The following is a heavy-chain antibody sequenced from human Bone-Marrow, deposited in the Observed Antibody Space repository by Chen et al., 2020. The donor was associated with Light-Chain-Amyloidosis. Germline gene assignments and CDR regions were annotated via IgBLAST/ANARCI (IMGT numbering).Heavy chain of an antibody. Sequence: EVQLEQSGPEVKKPGESLKISCKGSRYTFPNYWIGWVRQMPGKGLEWMGVIYPDDSDARYSPSFEGQVTISADKSITTASLQWRSLKASDTAMYYCARRRDGYNFDYWGQGTLVTVSS. CDR2: IYPDDSDA. J-gene: IGHJ4*02. CDR3: ARRRDGYNFDY. D-gene: IGHD5-12*01. CDR1: RYTFPNYW. V-gene: IGHV5-51*01.